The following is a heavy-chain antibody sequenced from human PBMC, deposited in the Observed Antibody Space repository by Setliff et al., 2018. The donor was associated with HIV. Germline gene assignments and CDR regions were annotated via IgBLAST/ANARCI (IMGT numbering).Heavy chain of an antibody. J-gene: IGHJ6*03. V-gene: IGHV5-51*01. CDR1: GYTFNDYW. D-gene: IGHD3-22*01. Sequence: PGESLKISCKGSGYTFNDYWIGWVRQMPGKGLEWMGIIYPGASDARYRPSFQGQVTFSADTSIPTASLQWRSLKASATAIYYCARLFKGGRHYYDSSGYLSYMDVWGKGTTVTVSS. CDR2: IYPGASDA. CDR3: ARLFKGGRHYYDSSGYLSYMDV.